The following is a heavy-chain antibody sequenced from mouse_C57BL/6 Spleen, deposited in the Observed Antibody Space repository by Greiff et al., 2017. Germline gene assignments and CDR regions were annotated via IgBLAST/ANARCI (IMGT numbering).Heavy chain of an antibody. D-gene: IGHD2-5*01. J-gene: IGHJ4*01. Sequence: DVKLVESGGGLVQPGGSLKLSCAASGFTFSDYDMSWVRQTPEKRLEWVAYISNGGGSTYYPDTVKCRFPISRDNAKNTLYLQMSRLKSEYTAMYYCARLSNYAFYYAMDYWGQGASVTVSS. CDR3: ARLSNYAFYYAMDY. V-gene: IGHV5-12*01. CDR1: GFTFSDYD. CDR2: ISNGGGST.